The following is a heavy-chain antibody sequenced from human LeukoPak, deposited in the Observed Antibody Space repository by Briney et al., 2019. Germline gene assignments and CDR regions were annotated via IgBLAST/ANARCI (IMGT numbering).Heavy chain of an antibody. V-gene: IGHV3-21*01. CDR1: GFSFSSYW. Sequence: GGSLRLSCAASGFSFSSYWMSWARQAPGKGLEWVSSISSSSSYIYYADSVKGRFTISRDNAKNSLYLQMNSLRAEDTAVYYCARDSGYYDILTGYSPGGWFDPWGQGTLVTVSS. D-gene: IGHD3-9*01. CDR3: ARDSGYYDILTGYSPGGWFDP. CDR2: ISSSSSYI. J-gene: IGHJ5*02.